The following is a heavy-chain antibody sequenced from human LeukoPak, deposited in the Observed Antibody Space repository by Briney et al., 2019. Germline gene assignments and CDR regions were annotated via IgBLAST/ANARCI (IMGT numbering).Heavy chain of an antibody. V-gene: IGHV3-23*01. J-gene: IGHJ4*02. CDR3: AREGQWLVDY. CDR1: GFSLSNYA. CDR2: ISEKGGST. Sequence: PGGSLRLSCVVSGFSLSNYAMSWVRQAPGKGLEWVSYISEKGGSTTYGDSVKGRFTISRDNSLNTVYLQMNSLRAEDTAVYCCAREGQWLVDYWGQGTLVTVSS. D-gene: IGHD6-19*01.